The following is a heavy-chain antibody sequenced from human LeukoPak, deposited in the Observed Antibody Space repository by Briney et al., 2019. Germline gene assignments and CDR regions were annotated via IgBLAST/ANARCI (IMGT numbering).Heavy chain of an antibody. V-gene: IGHV3-21*01. D-gene: IGHD5-12*01. Sequence: GGSLRLSCAASGFTFSSYSMNWVRQAPGKGLEWVSSISSSSSYIYYADSVKGRSTISRDNAKNSLYLQMNSLRAEDTAVYYCARDEGGYSGYDQSLFDYWGQGTLVTVSS. J-gene: IGHJ4*02. CDR1: GFTFSSYS. CDR3: ARDEGGYSGYDQSLFDY. CDR2: ISSSSSYI.